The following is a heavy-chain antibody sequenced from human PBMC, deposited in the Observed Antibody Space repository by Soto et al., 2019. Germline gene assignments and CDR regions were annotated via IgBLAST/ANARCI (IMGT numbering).Heavy chain of an antibody. CDR2: INPNRGDT. CDR1: GYTFNDYF. J-gene: IGHJ4*02. D-gene: IGHD1-1*01. CDR3: ARRRLSTGTDYFDY. V-gene: IGHV1-2*02. Sequence: ASVKVSCKTSGYTFNDYFLHWVRQAPGQGLEWMGSINPNRGDTDYAQRFQGRVTLTRDTSIRTVYMELSRLRSDDTAVYYCARRRLSTGTDYFDYWGQGTLVTVSS.